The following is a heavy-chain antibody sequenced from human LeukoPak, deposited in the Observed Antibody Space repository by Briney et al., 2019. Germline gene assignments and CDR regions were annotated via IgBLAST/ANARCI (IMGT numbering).Heavy chain of an antibody. CDR2: ISSSGSTI. D-gene: IGHD3-22*01. Sequence: PGGSLRLSCAASGFTFSSYWMSWVRQAPGKGLEWVSYISSSGSTIYYADSVKGRFTISRDNAKNSLYLQMNSLRAEDTAVYYCARVVISAFDIWGQGTMVTVSS. V-gene: IGHV3-48*04. CDR3: ARVVISAFDI. CDR1: GFTFSSYW. J-gene: IGHJ3*02.